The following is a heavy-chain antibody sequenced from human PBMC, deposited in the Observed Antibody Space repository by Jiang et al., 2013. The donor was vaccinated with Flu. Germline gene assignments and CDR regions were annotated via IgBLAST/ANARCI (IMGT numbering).Heavy chain of an antibody. V-gene: IGHV3-33*01. J-gene: IGHJ6*02. CDR2: IWYDGSNK. CDR3: AREVTGRRQSYYYYGMDV. D-gene: IGHD4-11*01. Sequence: GGGVVQPGRSLRLSCAASGFTFSSYGMHWVRQAPGKGLEWVAVIWYDGSNKYYADSVKGRFTISRDNSKNTLYLQMNSLRAEDTAVYYCAREVTGRRQSYYYYGMDVWGQGTTVTVSS. CDR1: GFTFSSYG.